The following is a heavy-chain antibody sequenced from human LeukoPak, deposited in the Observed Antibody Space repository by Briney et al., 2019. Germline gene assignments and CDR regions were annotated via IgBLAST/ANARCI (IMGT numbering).Heavy chain of an antibody. CDR3: ARRGAVAGFNWFDP. D-gene: IGHD6-19*01. CDR1: GYSFTSYW. J-gene: IGHJ5*02. Sequence: GESLKTSCKGSGYSFTSYWIGWVRQMPGKGLEWMGIIYPGDSDTRYSPSFQGQVTISADKSISTAYLQWSSLKASDTAMYYCARRGAVAGFNWFDPWAREPWSPSPQ. V-gene: IGHV5-51*01. CDR2: IYPGDSDT.